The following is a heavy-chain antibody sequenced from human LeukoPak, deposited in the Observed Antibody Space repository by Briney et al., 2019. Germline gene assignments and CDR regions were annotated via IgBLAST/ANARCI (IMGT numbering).Heavy chain of an antibody. CDR1: GFTFSSYA. CDR2: ISGSGGST. V-gene: IGHV3-23*01. Sequence: GGSLRLSCAASGFTFSSYAMSWVRQAPGKGLEWVSAISGSGGSTYYADSVKGRFTISRDNSKNTLYLQMNSLRAEDTAVYYCAKGLYYDSSGSSAGRPNFDYWGQGTLVTVSS. CDR3: AKGLYYDSSGSSAGRPNFDY. D-gene: IGHD3-22*01. J-gene: IGHJ4*02.